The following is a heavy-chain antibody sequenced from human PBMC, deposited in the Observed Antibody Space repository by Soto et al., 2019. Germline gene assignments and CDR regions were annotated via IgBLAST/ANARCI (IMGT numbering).Heavy chain of an antibody. CDR2: ISYDGSHK. CDR3: ARGSMYNWNPSPPDS. V-gene: IGHV3-30-3*01. CDR1: GFTFKTYT. D-gene: IGHD1-20*01. J-gene: IGHJ4*02. Sequence: GGSLRLSCAGSGFTFKTYTFHWGRQPPGKGLEWVAVISYDGSHKYYADSVKGRFTVSRDNSKSTLFLQINSPTPEDTAVYYWARGSMYNWNPSPPDSWGQGTLVSV.